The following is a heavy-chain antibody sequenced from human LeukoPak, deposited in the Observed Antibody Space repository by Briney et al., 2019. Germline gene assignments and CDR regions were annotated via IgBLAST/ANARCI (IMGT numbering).Heavy chain of an antibody. CDR1: GGSISSSSYY. CDR2: INHSGST. J-gene: IGHJ4*02. V-gene: IGHV4-39*07. CDR3: ASLTRDWDYYFDY. D-gene: IGHD1-1*01. Sequence: SETLSLTCTVSGGSISSSSYYWGWIRQPPGKGLEWIGEINHSGSTNYNPSLKSRVTISVDTSKNQFSLKLSSVTAADTAVYYCASLTRDWDYYFDYWGQGTLVTVSS.